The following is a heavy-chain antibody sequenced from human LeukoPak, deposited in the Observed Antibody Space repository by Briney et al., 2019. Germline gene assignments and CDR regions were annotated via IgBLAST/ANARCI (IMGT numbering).Heavy chain of an antibody. D-gene: IGHD2-15*01. CDR2: IGAYNGDT. J-gene: IGHJ4*02. CDR3: TRDHCSGDNCPSFDY. Sequence: ASATVSCKPSGYTFTSFGISWVRQAPGQGLEGMGWIGAYNGDTNYAQKFQGRVTMTTDTSTSTAYMDLRSLRPDDTAVYYCTRDHCSGDNCPSFDYWGQGTLVTVSS. V-gene: IGHV1-18*04. CDR1: GYTFTSFG.